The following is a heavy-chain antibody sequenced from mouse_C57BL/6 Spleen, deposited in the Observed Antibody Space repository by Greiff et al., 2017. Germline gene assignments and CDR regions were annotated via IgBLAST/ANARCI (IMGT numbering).Heavy chain of an antibody. J-gene: IGHJ2*01. CDR3: ARSGVTRSSPYYFDD. D-gene: IGHD2-5*01. Sequence: VQLQQSVAELVRPGASVKLSCTASGFNIKNTYMHWVKQRPEQGLEWIGRIDPANGNTKYAPKFQGKATITADTSSNTAYLQLSSLTSENTAIYYCARSGVTRSSPYYFDDWGQGTTLTVSS. CDR2: IDPANGNT. V-gene: IGHV14-3*01. CDR1: GFNIKNTY.